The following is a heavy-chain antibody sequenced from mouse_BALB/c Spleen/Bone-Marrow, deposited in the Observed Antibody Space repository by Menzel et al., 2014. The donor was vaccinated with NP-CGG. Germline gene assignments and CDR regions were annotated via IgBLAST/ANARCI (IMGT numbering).Heavy chain of an antibody. CDR2: IDPENGNT. V-gene: IGHV14-1*02. Sequence: SGAELVRPGALVKLSYKASGFNIKDYYMYWVKRRPEQGLEWIGWIDPENGNTIYDPKFQGKASITVDTSSNTAYLQLSSLTSEDTAVYYCXSYYRYDXYFDVWGAGTTXXXSS. CDR1: GFNIKDYY. J-gene: IGHJ1*01. D-gene: IGHD2-14*01. CDR3: XSYYRYDXYFDV.